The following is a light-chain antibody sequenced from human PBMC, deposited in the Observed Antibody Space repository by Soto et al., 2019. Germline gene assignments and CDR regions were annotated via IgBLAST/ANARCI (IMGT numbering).Light chain of an antibody. CDR1: QSVRSL. CDR2: DAT. Sequence: EIVLTQSPATLSLSPGERATLSCRASQSVRSLLAWYQHKPGQPPRLLIYDATNRATGVPARFSGSGSGTDFTLTIRRLEAEDFAVYFCQQRSNWLTFGGGTKVEVK. CDR3: QQRSNWLT. V-gene: IGKV3-11*01. J-gene: IGKJ4*01.